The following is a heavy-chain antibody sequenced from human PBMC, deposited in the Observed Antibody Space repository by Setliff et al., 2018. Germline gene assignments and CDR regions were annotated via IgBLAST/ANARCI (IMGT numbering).Heavy chain of an antibody. CDR2: ISAQDGNT. Sequence: ASVKVSCKASGYSFLSYGITWVRQAPGQGLEWMGWISAQDGNTIYAQNFQGRVTMTTDTSTSTAYMELRSLRSDDTAVYYCARDTHQWDLLYFDSWGQGTLVTVSS. D-gene: IGHD1-26*01. V-gene: IGHV1-18*01. CDR3: ARDTHQWDLLYFDS. J-gene: IGHJ4*02. CDR1: GYSFLSYG.